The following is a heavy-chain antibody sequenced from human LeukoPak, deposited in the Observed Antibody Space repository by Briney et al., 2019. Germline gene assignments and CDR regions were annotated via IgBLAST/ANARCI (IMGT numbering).Heavy chain of an antibody. CDR2: IWYDGGNK. D-gene: IGHD3-22*01. V-gene: IGHV3-33*01. CDR3: SRDGENDSSGHYKPFDY. Sequence: GGSLRLSCGASGFTFSDYGMPWVRQAPGKGPEWVAAIWYDGGNKYYRDSVRGRFTISRDNSKNTLYLQMNSLRAEDTAVYFCSRDGENDSSGHYKPFDYWGQGTLVTVSS. J-gene: IGHJ4*02. CDR1: GFTFSDYG.